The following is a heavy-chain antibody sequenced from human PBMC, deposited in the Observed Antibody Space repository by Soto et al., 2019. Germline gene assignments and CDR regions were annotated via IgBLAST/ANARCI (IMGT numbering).Heavy chain of an antibody. V-gene: IGHV4-59*01. Sequence: PSETLSLTCTVPGGSINNFYWAWIRQPPGKGLEWIGYIYYSGSATYNPSLKSRVTISVDTSKNQFSLNLSSVTAADTAVYYCGRAGSSAFFPSIDYWGQGTPVTVSS. CDR3: GRAGSSAFFPSIDY. CDR1: GGSINNFY. J-gene: IGHJ4*02. CDR2: IYYSGSA. D-gene: IGHD3-16*01.